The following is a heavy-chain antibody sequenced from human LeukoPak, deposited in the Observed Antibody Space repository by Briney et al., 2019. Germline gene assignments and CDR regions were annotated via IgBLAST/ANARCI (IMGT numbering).Heavy chain of an antibody. V-gene: IGHV4-39*01. J-gene: IGHJ4*02. CDR1: GGSISSSSYY. CDR3: ARGGDSMIVVGPFDY. CDR2: IYYSGST. D-gene: IGHD3-22*01. Sequence: SETLSLTCSVSGGSISSSSYYWGWIRQPPGKGLEWIGSIYYSGSTYYNPSLKSRVTISVDPSKNQFSLKLSSVTAADTAVYYCARGGDSMIVVGPFDYWGQGTLVTVSS.